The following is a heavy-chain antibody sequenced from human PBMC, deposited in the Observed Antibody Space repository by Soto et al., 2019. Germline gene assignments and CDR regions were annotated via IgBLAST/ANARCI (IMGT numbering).Heavy chain of an antibody. D-gene: IGHD6-19*01. CDR2: IYWDDDK. CDR3: AHIVVAGLGYYFDF. Sequence: QITLKESGPTLVKPTQPLTLTCTFSGFSLSSTRMAVGWIRQTPGKSLEWLALIYWDDDKRYSPFLTSRITITNDTSKYRVPLTVSLLCPVDTARYYCAHIVVAGLGYYFDFWGQGTLVTVSS. J-gene: IGHJ4*02. V-gene: IGHV2-5*02. CDR1: GFSLSSTRMA.